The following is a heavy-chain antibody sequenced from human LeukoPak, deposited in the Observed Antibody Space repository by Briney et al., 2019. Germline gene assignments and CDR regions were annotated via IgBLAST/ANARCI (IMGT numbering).Heavy chain of an antibody. J-gene: IGHJ4*02. Sequence: PGGSLRLSCAASGFTFSSYEMNWVRQAPGKGLEWVSYISSSGNNIYHADSVKGRFTISRDNAKNSLYLQMNSLRAEDMAVYYCARRSSYFDYWGQGTLVTVSS. CDR2: ISSSGNNI. V-gene: IGHV3-48*03. D-gene: IGHD5/OR15-5a*01. CDR3: ARRSSYFDY. CDR1: GFTFSSYE.